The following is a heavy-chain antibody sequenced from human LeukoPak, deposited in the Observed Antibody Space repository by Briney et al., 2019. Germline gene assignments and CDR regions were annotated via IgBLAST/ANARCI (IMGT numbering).Heavy chain of an antibody. V-gene: IGHV3-23*01. D-gene: IGHD5-24*01. CDR1: VYTFSSYA. CDR2: ISSNGGST. J-gene: IGHJ4*02. CDR3: AKASKMDTILPPFDY. Sequence: GGTLRLSRAASVYTFSSYAMSWVPEAPGKGLAWGSSISSNGGSTYSEDSVKGRFTISRDNSKNTLYLQMNSLRAEDTAVYYCAKASKMDTILPPFDYWGQGTLVTVSS.